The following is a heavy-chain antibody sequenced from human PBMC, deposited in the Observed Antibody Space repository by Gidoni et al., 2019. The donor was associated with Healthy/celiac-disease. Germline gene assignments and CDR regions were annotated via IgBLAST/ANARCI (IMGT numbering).Heavy chain of an antibody. D-gene: IGHD3-22*01. CDR2: FYYSGST. CDR3: ASSYYYDSSGSRAEYFQH. Sequence: QVQLQESGPGLVTPSETLSLTCTVSGGPISRYYWSWIRQPTGKRLEWIGYFYYSGSTNYNPSRKSRVTISVDTSKNQFSLKLSSVTAADTAVYYCASSYYYDSSGSRAEYFQHWGQGTLVTVSS. V-gene: IGHV4-59*01. J-gene: IGHJ1*01. CDR1: GGPISRYY.